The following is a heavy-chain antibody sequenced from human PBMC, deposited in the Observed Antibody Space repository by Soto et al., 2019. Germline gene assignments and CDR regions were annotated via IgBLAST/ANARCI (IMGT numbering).Heavy chain of an antibody. Sequence: SETLSLTCAVYGGSFSGYYWSWIRQPPGKGLEWIGEINHSGSTNYNPSLKSRVTISVDTSKNQFSLKLSSVTAADTAVYYCARGSSSWYERYFDYWGQGTLVTVSS. J-gene: IGHJ4*02. CDR1: GGSFSGYY. CDR3: ARGSSSWYERYFDY. CDR2: INHSGST. D-gene: IGHD6-13*01. V-gene: IGHV4-34*01.